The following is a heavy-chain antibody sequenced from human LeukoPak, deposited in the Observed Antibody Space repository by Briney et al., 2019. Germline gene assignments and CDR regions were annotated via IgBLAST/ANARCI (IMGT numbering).Heavy chain of an antibody. CDR3: ARGPNSNWSGLDF. J-gene: IGHJ4*02. CDR2: IHHSGST. Sequence: SETLSLTCAVYGGSFNDYYWSWIRQSPGTGLEWIGEIHHSGSTNYNSSLESRVTMSIDTSNNQFSLKLTSVTAADTAVYYCARGPNSNWSGLDFWGQGTLLTVSS. V-gene: IGHV4-34*01. D-gene: IGHD6-6*01. CDR1: GGSFNDYY.